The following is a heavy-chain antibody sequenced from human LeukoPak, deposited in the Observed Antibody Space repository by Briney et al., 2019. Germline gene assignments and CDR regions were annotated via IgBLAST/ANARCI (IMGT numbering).Heavy chain of an antibody. CDR1: GGSISSYY. CDR3: ARVTTRYYYYYMDV. CDR2: IYYSGST. Sequence: SETLSLTCTVSGGSISSYYWSWIRQPPGKGLGWIGYIYYSGSTNYNPSLKSRVTISVDTSKNQFSLKLSSVTAADTAVYYCARVTTRYYYYYMDVWGKGTTVTISS. D-gene: IGHD4-11*01. V-gene: IGHV4-59*01. J-gene: IGHJ6*03.